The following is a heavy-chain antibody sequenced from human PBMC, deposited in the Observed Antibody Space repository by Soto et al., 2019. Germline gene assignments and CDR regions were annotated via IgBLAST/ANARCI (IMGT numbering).Heavy chain of an antibody. CDR2: ISYDGSNK. D-gene: IGHD6-19*01. J-gene: IGHJ4*02. V-gene: IGHV3-30-3*01. CDR3: ARDSSGYSSGWYPLSYFDY. Sequence: GGSLRLSCAASGFTFSSYAMHWVRQAPGKGLEWVAVISYDGSNKYYADSVKGRFTISRDNSKNTLYLQMNSLRAEDTAVYYCARDSSGYSSGWYPLSYFDYWGQGTLVTVSS. CDR1: GFTFSSYA.